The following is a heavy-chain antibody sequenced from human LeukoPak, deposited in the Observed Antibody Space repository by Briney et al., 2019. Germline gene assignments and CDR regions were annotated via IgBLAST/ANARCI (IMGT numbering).Heavy chain of an antibody. CDR1: GFTFSSYS. D-gene: IGHD1-1*01. Sequence: GGSLRLSCAASGFTFSSYSMNWVRQAPGKGLEWVSSISSSSSYIYYADSVKGRFTISRDNAKNSLYLQMNSLRAEDTAVYYCARDRGYNWNDAAFDIWGQGTMVTVSS. CDR3: ARDRGYNWNDAAFDI. V-gene: IGHV3-21*01. J-gene: IGHJ3*02. CDR2: ISSSSSYI.